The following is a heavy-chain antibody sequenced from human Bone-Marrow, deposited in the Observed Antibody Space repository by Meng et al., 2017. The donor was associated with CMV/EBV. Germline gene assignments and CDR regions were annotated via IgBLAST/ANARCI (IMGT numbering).Heavy chain of an antibody. D-gene: IGHD3-3*01. V-gene: IGHV1-2*02. J-gene: IGHJ4*02. CDR3: ARERPRFDFWSGYPFDY. CDR1: GGTFSSYA. Sequence: ASVKVSCKASGGTFSSYAISWVRQAPGQGLEWMGWINPNSGGTNYAQKFQGRVIVTRDTSISTAYMELRRLRSDDTAVYYCARERPRFDFWSGYPFDYWGQGTLVTVSS. CDR2: INPNSGGT.